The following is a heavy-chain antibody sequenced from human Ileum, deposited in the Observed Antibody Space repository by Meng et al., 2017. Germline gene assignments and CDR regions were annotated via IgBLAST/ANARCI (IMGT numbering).Heavy chain of an antibody. CDR3: ARGVVSGSHYNTY. CDR2: IHHIVTT. Sequence: QVKLQKSGPGLVMTSTPPFLTCVVSGGSISSSIWWSWVRQPPEKGLEWSGEIHHIVTTNYSPSLKSRLTISVDKSKNQFSLKLQSVTAADTAVYFFARGVVSGSHYNTYWGQGILVTVSS. J-gene: IGHJ4*02. CDR1: GGSISSSIW. V-gene: IGHV4-4*02. D-gene: IGHD3-10*01.